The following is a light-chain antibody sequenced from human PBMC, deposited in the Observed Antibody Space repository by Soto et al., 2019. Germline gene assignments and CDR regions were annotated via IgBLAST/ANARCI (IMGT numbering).Light chain of an antibody. CDR2: GAS. CDR1: QSVTTY. Sequence: EIVMTQSPATLSVSLGDRATLSCSASQSVTTYLAWYQQKPGQAPRLLIYGASTRATGIPARFSGSGSETVFTLTISSLQSEDFAFYYCQQYKSWPPSSTFGQGTKLEIK. CDR3: QQYKSWPPSST. J-gene: IGKJ2*01. V-gene: IGKV3-15*01.